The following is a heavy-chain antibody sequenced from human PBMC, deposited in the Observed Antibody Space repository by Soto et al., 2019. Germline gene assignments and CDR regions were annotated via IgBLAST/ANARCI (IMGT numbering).Heavy chain of an antibody. Sequence: SETLSLTCTVSGGSISSGGYYWSWIRQHPGKGLEWIGYIYYSGSTYYNPSLKSRVTISVDTSKNQFSLKLSSVTAADTAVYYCAREGMGYDILTGYFPYYYYGMDVWGQGTTVTVSS. CDR2: IYYSGST. D-gene: IGHD3-9*01. V-gene: IGHV4-31*03. J-gene: IGHJ6*02. CDR1: GGSISSGGYY. CDR3: AREGMGYDILTGYFPYYYYGMDV.